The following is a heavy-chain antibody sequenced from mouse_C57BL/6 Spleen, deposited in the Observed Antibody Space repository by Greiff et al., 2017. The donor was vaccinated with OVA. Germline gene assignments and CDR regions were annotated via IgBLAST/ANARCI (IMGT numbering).Heavy chain of an antibody. CDR2: IDPSDSET. J-gene: IGHJ1*03. D-gene: IGHD1-1*02. Sequence: QVQLQQPGAELVRPGSSVKLSCKASGYTFTSYWMHWVKQRPIQGLEWIGNIDPSDSETHYNQKFKDKATLTVDKSTSTAYMQLSSLTSEESAVYNCANCGGRGCFDDWGTGTTVTVSS. CDR3: ANCGGRGCFDD. V-gene: IGHV1-52*01. CDR1: GYTFTSYW.